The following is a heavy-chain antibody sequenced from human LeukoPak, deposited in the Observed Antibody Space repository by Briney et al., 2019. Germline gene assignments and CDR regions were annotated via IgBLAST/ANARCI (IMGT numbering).Heavy chain of an antibody. D-gene: IGHD3-22*01. CDR1: GGSFSGYY. CDR2: INHSGST. J-gene: IGHJ6*02. CDR3: ARDFREITMIVVVPQTTYGMDV. V-gene: IGHV4-34*01. Sequence: SETLSLTYAVYGGSFSGYYWSWIRQPPGKGLEWIGEINHSGSTNYNPSLKSRVTISVDTSKNQFSLKLSSVTAADTAVYYCARDFREITMIVVVPQTTYGMDVWGQGTTVTVSS.